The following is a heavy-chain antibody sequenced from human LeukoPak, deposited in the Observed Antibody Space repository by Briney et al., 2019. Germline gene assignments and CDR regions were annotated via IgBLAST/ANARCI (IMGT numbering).Heavy chain of an antibody. D-gene: IGHD4-11*01. Sequence: GTSLKLSCAAAGFTFSHYGMHWVRQAPGKGLEWVAVIWSDGTNKYYAASVKGRFTISRVDSNKTVYLQMNSLRPDHTGIYYCARDAQRGFDYSNSLQYWGQGAPVTVS. CDR3: ARDAQRGFDYSNSLQY. CDR2: IWSDGTNK. V-gene: IGHV3-33*01. CDR1: GFTFSHYG. J-gene: IGHJ4*02.